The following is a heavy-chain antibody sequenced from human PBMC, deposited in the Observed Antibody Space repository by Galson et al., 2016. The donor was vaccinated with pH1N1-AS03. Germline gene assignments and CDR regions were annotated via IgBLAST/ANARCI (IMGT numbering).Heavy chain of an antibody. CDR1: GFTFSPYA. Sequence: SLRLSCAGSGFTFSPYAMHWVRQAPGKGLEWVAVISSGGSNKYYSDSGKGRFTISRDNSKSTLYLQMNSLIAEDSAVYYCARETVVGTGFEYWGQGTLVTDSS. D-gene: IGHD6-19*01. CDR3: ARETVVGTGFEY. V-gene: IGHV3-30*04. J-gene: IGHJ4*02. CDR2: ISSGGSNK.